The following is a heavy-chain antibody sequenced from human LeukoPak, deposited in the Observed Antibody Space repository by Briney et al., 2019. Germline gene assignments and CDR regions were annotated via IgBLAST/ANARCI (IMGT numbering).Heavy chain of an antibody. CDR3: ARNRYDFWSGYLHYYYYMDV. J-gene: IGHJ6*03. V-gene: IGHV1-8*01. CDR1: GYTFTSYD. D-gene: IGHD3-3*01. CDR2: MNPNSGNT. Sequence: GASVKVSCKASGYTFTSYDINWVRQATGQGLEWMGWMNPNSGNTGYAQKFQGRVTITADESTSTAYMELSSLRSEDTAVYYCARNRYDFWSGYLHYYYYMDVWGKGTTVTVSS.